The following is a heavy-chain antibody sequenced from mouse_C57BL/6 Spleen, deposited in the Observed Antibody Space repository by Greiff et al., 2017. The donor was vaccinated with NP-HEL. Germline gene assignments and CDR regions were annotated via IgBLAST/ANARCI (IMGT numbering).Heavy chain of an antibody. V-gene: IGHV1-15*01. J-gene: IGHJ3*01. D-gene: IGHD2-3*01. CDR2: IDPETGGT. CDR3: TRDDGYYFSWFAY. Sequence: VQLQQSGAELVRPGASVTLSCKASGYTFTDYEMPWVKQTPVHGLEWIGAIDPETGGTAYNQKFKGKAILTADKSSSTAYMELRSLTSEDSAVYYCTRDDGYYFSWFAYWGQGTLVTVSA. CDR1: GYTFTDYE.